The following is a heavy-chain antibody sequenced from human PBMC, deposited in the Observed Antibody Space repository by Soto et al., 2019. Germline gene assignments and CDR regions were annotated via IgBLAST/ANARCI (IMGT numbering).Heavy chain of an antibody. CDR3: ARGSRMRIPAASGRDFYYHGLDV. V-gene: IGHV4-34*01. CDR1: GGSFSGYY. J-gene: IGHJ6*02. Sequence: QVQLQQWGAGLLKPSETLSLNCAVYGGSFSGYYWSWIRQPPGKGLEWIGEINHRGSINYNPSLKGRGTMSVDPSKNQFSLKLTSVTAADTAVFYCARGSRMRIPAASGRDFYYHGLDVWGQGTAVTVSS. CDR2: INHRGSI. D-gene: IGHD2-15*01.